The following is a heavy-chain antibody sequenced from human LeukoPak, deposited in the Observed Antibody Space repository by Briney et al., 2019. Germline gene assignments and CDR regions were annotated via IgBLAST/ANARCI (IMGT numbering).Heavy chain of an antibody. CDR1: GFTFSSYS. D-gene: IGHD3-10*01. V-gene: IGHV3-48*02. J-gene: IGHJ6*02. CDR3: ARARARGVTECMDV. CDR2: ISSSSSTI. Sequence: GGSLRLSCAASGFTFSSYSMNWVRQAPGKGREWVSYISSSSSTIYYADSVKGRFTISRDNARSSLYLQMNSLRDEDTAVYYCARARARGVTECMDVWGQGTTVTVSS.